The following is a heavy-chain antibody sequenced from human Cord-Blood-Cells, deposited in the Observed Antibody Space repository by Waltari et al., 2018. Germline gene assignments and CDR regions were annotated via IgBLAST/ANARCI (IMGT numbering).Heavy chain of an antibody. J-gene: IGHJ4*02. Sequence: QLQLQESGPGLVKPSETLSLTCTVSGGSISSSSYYWGWIRQPPGKGLGWIGSIYYSGSTYYNPSLKSRVTISVDTSKNQFSLKLSSVTAADTAVYYCARLGAGDRYYFDYWGQGTLVTVSS. V-gene: IGHV4-39*01. D-gene: IGHD3-10*01. CDR3: ARLGAGDRYYFDY. CDR1: GGSISSSSYY. CDR2: IYYSGST.